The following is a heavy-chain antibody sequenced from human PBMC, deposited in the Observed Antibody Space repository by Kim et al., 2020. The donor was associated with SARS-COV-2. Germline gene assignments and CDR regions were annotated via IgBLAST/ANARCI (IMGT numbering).Heavy chain of an antibody. CDR2: IYTSGST. CDR1: GGSISSYY. D-gene: IGHD6-19*01. Sequence: SETLSLTCTVSGGSISSYYWSWIRQPAGKGLEWIGRIYTSGSTNYNPSLKSRVTMSVDTSKNQFSLKLSSVTAADTAVYYCARSRLAVDRRWFDPWGQGTLVTVSS. V-gene: IGHV4-4*07. CDR3: ARSRLAVDRRWFDP. J-gene: IGHJ5*02.